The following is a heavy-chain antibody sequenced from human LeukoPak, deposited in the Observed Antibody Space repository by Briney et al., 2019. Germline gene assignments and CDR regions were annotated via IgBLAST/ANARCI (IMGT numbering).Heavy chain of an antibody. V-gene: IGHV1-69*01. D-gene: IGHD3-10*01. CDR3: AREIGSGSYWGPVGY. Sequence: SVKVSCKASGGTFGSYAISWVRQAPGQGLEWMGGIIPIFGTANYAQKFQGRVTITADESTSTAYMELSSLRSEDTAVYYCAREIGSGSYWGPVGYWGQGTLVTVSS. J-gene: IGHJ4*02. CDR2: IIPIFGTA. CDR1: GGTFGSYA.